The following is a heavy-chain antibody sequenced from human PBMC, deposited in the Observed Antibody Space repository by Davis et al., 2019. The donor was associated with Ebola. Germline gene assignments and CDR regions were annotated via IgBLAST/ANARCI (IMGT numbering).Heavy chain of an antibody. CDR3: TRDLATGVVPAPIYFFDP. CDR2: ISFDGKKK. CDR1: GFSFTRHG. J-gene: IGHJ5*02. V-gene: IGHV3-30*04. Sequence: PGGSLRLSCAASGFSFTRHGMHWVRQAPGKGLEWVAVISFDGKKKYYRDSVKGRFTISRDNSKNTLDLQMNSLRPEDAAVYYCTRDLATGVVPAPIYFFDPWGQGTLVTVSS. D-gene: IGHD2-2*01.